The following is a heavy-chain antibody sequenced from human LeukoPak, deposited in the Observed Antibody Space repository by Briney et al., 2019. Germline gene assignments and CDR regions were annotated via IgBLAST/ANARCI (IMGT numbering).Heavy chain of an antibody. CDR1: GGSISSYY. Sequence: SETLSLTCTVSGGSISSYYWSWIRQPPGKGLEWIGYIYYSGSANYNPSLKSRVTISVDTSKNQFSLKLSSVTAADTAVYYCARGFWSGYPSGRFDYWGQGTLVTVSS. CDR3: ARGFWSGYPSGRFDY. CDR2: IYYSGSA. J-gene: IGHJ4*02. D-gene: IGHD3-3*01. V-gene: IGHV4-59*01.